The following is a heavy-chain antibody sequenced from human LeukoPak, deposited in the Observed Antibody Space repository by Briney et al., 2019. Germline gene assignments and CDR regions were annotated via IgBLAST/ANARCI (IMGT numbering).Heavy chain of an antibody. CDR2: INHSGST. CDR3: ARAPYYDYVWGSYRYGPTDY. J-gene: IGHJ4*02. D-gene: IGHD3-16*02. Sequence: SETLSLTCTVSGGSISSSSYYWGWIRQPPGKGLEWIGEINHSGSTNYNPSLKSRVTISVDTSKNQFSLKLSSVTAADTAVYYCARAPYYDYVWGSYRYGPTDYWGQGTLVTVSS. CDR1: GGSISSSSYY. V-gene: IGHV4-39*07.